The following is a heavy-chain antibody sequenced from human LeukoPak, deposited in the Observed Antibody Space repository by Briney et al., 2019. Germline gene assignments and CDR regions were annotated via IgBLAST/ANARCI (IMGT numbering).Heavy chain of an antibody. CDR2: MNPNSGNT. D-gene: IGHD2-2*01. J-gene: IGHJ3*02. V-gene: IGHV1-8*01. CDR3: ARVIVPESDAFDI. CDR1: GYTFTSYD. Sequence: GSVKVSCKASGYTFTSYDINWVRQATGQGLEWMGWMNPNSGNTGYAQKFQGRVTMTRNTSISTAYMELSSLRSEDTAVYYCARVIVPESDAFDIWGQGTMVTVSS.